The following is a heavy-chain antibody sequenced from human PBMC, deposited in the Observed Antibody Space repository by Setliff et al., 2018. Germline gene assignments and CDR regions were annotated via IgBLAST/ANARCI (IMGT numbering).Heavy chain of an antibody. V-gene: IGHV1-3*01. D-gene: IGHD1-26*01. Sequence: ASVKVSCKASGDTSTTYAIHWVRQAPGQGLEWMGWINAGNGNIRYSQNFQGRVTMTEDTSTDTAYMELSSLRSEDTAVYYCATSYSGSYYGYWGQGTLVTVPQ. CDR3: ATSYSGSYYGY. J-gene: IGHJ4*02. CDR1: GDTSTTYA. CDR2: INAGNGNI.